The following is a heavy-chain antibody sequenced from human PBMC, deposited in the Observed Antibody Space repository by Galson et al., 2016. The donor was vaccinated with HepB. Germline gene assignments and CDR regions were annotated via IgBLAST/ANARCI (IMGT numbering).Heavy chain of an antibody. Sequence: SLRLSCAASGFTFSSYALSWVRQAPGKGLEWVSAVSGSDDYSTYYAGSVEGRVTISRDNSKSTMYLQMKSLTVEDTALYYCAGQYSSTWDSFDYWGQGTMVTVSS. V-gene: IGHV3-23*01. J-gene: IGHJ4*02. CDR1: GFTFSSYA. D-gene: IGHD6-13*01. CDR3: AGQYSSTWDSFDY. CDR2: VSGSDDYST.